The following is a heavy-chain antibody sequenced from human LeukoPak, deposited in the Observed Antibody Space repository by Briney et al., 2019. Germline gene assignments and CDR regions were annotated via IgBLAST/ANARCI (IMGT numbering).Heavy chain of an antibody. CDR1: GFTFRSNA. D-gene: IGHD4-17*01. Sequence: PGGSLRLSCAASGFTFRSNAMSWVRQAPGKGLEWVSSLSGSASSTYYADSVQGRFTISRDNSKNTLYLQMNSLRAEDTAVYYCAKGRGDYYGGEYCFDCWGQGTLVTVSS. V-gene: IGHV3-23*01. J-gene: IGHJ4*02. CDR3: AKGRGDYYGGEYCFDC. CDR2: LSGSASST.